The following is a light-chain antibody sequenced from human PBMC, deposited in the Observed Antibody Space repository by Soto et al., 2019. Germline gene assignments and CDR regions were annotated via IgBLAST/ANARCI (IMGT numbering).Light chain of an antibody. J-gene: IGLJ1*01. Sequence: QSVLTQPPSASGTPGQRVTFSCSGGRSNIGSNYVFWYQQFPGTAPKLLIYRNNQRPSGVPDRFSGSKSGTSASLAISGLRSEDEADYHCATWDDSLNLLYVFGAGTKVTVL. V-gene: IGLV1-47*01. CDR1: RSNIGSNY. CDR2: RNN. CDR3: ATWDDSLNLLYV.